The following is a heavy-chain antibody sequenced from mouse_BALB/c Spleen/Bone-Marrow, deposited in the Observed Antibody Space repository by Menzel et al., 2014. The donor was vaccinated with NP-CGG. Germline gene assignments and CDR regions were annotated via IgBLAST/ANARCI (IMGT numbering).Heavy chain of an antibody. CDR3: ALNWDSAY. CDR2: INNGGTCT. J-gene: IGHJ3*01. CDR1: GFTFSSYG. D-gene: IGHD4-1*02. V-gene: IGHV5-6*02. Sequence: EVMLVESGGDLVKPGGSLKLSCAASGFTFSSYGMSWVRQTPDKRLEWVATINNGGTCTYYPDSVKGRFTISRDNAKNTLYLQMSSLKSEDTAMYYCALNWDSAYWGQGTLVTVSA.